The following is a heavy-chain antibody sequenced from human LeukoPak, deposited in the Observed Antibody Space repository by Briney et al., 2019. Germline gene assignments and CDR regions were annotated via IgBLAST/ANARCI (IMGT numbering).Heavy chain of an antibody. CDR3: ARESYSSGSYYFDY. J-gene: IGHJ4*02. CDR2: IKTDGSST. Sequence: PGGSLRLSCAASGFTFRSYWMHWVRQAPGKGLVWVSRIKTDGSSTSYADSVKGRFTISRDNAKNTLYLQMNTLRAEDTAVYFCARESYSSGSYYFDYWGQGTLVTVSS. D-gene: IGHD3-22*01. V-gene: IGHV3-74*01. CDR1: GFTFRSYW.